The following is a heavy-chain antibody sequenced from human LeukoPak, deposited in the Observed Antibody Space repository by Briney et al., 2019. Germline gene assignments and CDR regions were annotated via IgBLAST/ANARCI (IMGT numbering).Heavy chain of an antibody. CDR1: GFTFSSYA. J-gene: IGHJ5*02. V-gene: IGHV3-23*01. D-gene: IGHD1-26*01. Sequence: GGSLRLSCAASGFTFSSYAMSWVRQAPGKGLEWVSATSGSGGSTYYADSVKGRFTISRDNSKNTLYLQMNSLRAEDTAVYYCAKHSGRYNWFDPWGQGTLVTVSS. CDR3: AKHSGRYNWFDP. CDR2: TSGSGGST.